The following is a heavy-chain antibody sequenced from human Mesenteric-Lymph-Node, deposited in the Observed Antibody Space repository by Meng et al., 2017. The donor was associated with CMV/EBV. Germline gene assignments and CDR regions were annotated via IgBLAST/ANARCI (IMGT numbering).Heavy chain of an antibody. V-gene: IGHV1-2*02. CDR3: ATLSGYYNV. J-gene: IGHJ4*02. CDR1: GYTFTGYY. D-gene: IGHD3-3*01. Sequence: ASVKVSCKASGYTFTGYYIHWVRQAPEQGLEWMGWINPNRGDTNFAQKFQGRVTMTRDTSTSTAYMELRSLRSDDTAVYYCATLSGYYNVWGQGTLVTVSS. CDR2: INPNRGDT.